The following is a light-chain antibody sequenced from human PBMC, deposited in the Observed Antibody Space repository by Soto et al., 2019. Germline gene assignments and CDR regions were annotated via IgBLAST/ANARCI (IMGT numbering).Light chain of an antibody. CDR2: DVT. J-gene: IGLJ2*01. Sequence: QSALTQPASVSGSPGQSITISCTGTSSDVGAYDYVSWYQQHPGKAPKLMIYDVTNRPSGVSDRFSGSKSGNTASLTISGLHTEDEADYLCSSYTRSSTLVFGGGTKVTVL. CDR1: SSDVGAYDY. V-gene: IGLV2-14*01. CDR3: SSYTRSSTLV.